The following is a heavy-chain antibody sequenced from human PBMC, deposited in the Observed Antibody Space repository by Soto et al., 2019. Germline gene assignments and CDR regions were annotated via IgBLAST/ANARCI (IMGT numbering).Heavy chain of an antibody. V-gene: IGHV3-66*01. CDR1: GFTVSSNY. CDR2: IYSGGST. Sequence: EVQLVESGGGLVQPGGSLRLSCAASGFTVSSNYMSWVRQAPGKGLEWVSVIYSGGSTYYADSVKSRFTISRNNTKNTLDLQMNSRRNADKAGNYCARANFDYWGPGTLVTVSS. J-gene: IGHJ4*02. CDR3: ARANFDY.